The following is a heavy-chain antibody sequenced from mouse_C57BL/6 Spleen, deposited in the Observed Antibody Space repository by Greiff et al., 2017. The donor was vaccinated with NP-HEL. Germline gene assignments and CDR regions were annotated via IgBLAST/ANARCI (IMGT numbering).Heavy chain of an antibody. CDR3: ARDDYYGSSRYAMDY. V-gene: IGHV1-82*01. CDR1: GYAFSSSW. D-gene: IGHD1-1*01. J-gene: IGHJ4*01. CDR2: IYPGDGDT. Sequence: VQLQQSGPELVKPGASVKISCKASGYAFSSSWMNWVKQRPGKGLEWIGRIYPGDGDTNYNGKFKGKATLTADKSSSTAYMQLSSLTSEDSAVYFCARDDYYGSSRYAMDYWGQGTSVTVSS.